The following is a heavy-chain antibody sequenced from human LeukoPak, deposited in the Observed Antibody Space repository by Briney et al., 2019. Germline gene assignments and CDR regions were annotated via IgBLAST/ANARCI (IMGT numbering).Heavy chain of an antibody. CDR1: GFTFSSYA. V-gene: IGHV3-23*01. D-gene: IGHD3-10*01. CDR2: ISGSGGST. Sequence: GGSVRLSCAASGFTFSSYAMSWVGQAPGKGLEWVSAISGSGGSTFSAETVITRFTISRDNSKNPLYLQMNSLRAEDTAIYYCAKDYGSASLPIDCWGHRILVSVSS. J-gene: IGHJ4*03. CDR3: AKDYGSASLPIDC.